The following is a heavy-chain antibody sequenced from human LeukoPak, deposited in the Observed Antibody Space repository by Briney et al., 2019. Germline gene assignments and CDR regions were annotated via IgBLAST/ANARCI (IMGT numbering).Heavy chain of an antibody. Sequence: GGSLRLSCAASGFTVSRYWMTWVRQAPGKGLEWVATIKEDGTEQHLVESVQGRFTVSRDNTENSVYLQMNSLRVENTGVYFCAGGEGWTAEDWGQGTQVTVSS. CDR3: AGGEGWTAED. J-gene: IGHJ4*02. D-gene: IGHD3/OR15-3a*01. V-gene: IGHV3-7*03. CDR1: GFTVSRYW. CDR2: IKEDGTEQ.